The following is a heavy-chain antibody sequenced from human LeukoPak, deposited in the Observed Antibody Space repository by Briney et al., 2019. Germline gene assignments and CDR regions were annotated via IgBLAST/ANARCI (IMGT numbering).Heavy chain of an antibody. CDR2: ISHSGST. CDR1: GGSFSGYY. J-gene: IGHJ4*02. V-gene: IGHV4-34*01. D-gene: IGHD3-22*01. CDR3: ARGSYSSGYYYVIDS. Sequence: SETLSLTCAVYGGSFSGYYWSWIRQPPGKGLEWIGEISHSGSTNYNLSLKSRVTISVDTSKNHFSLKVFSVTAADTAVYYCARGSYSSGYYYVIDSWGQGTLVTVSS.